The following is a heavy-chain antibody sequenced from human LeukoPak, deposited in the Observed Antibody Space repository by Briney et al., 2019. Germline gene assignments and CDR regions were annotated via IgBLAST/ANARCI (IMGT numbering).Heavy chain of an antibody. CDR3: THIYSYGTFDY. CDR2: IYWDDDK. Sequence: ESGPTLVNPTQTLTLTCTFSGFSLTTSGVGLGWIRQPPGKALEWLALIYWDDDKRYSPSLTSRLTITKDTSKNQVVLTMTNMDPVDTATYYCTHIYSYGTFDYWGQGTLVTVSS. CDR1: GFSLTTSGVG. D-gene: IGHD2-15*01. V-gene: IGHV2-5*02. J-gene: IGHJ4*02.